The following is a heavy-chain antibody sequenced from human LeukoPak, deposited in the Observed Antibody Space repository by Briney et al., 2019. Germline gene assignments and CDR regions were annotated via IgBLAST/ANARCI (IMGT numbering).Heavy chain of an antibody. J-gene: IGHJ5*02. D-gene: IGHD6-13*01. CDR1: GGSVSSGSYY. Sequence: SETLSLTCTVSGGSVSSGSYYWSWIRQPPGKGLEWIGYIYYSGSINYNPSLKSRVTISVDTSKNQFSLKLSSVTAADTAVYYCARDRPTPYSSSSTRWFDPWGQGTLVTVSS. CDR3: ARDRPTPYSSSSTRWFDP. V-gene: IGHV4-61*01. CDR2: IYYSGSI.